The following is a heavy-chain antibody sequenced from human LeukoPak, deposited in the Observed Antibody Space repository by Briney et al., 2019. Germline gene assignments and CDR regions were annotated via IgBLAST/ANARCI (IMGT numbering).Heavy chain of an antibody. J-gene: IGHJ6*02. CDR3: ARFHSSSYYYYGMDV. D-gene: IGHD6-13*01. CDR2: IYYSGST. Sequence: SETLSLTCTVSGGSISSYYWSWIRQPPGKGLEWIGYIYYSGSTNYNPSLKSRVTISVDTSKNQFSLKLSSVTAADTAVYYCARFHSSSYYYYGMDVWGQGTTVTVSS. CDR1: GGSISSYY. V-gene: IGHV4-59*08.